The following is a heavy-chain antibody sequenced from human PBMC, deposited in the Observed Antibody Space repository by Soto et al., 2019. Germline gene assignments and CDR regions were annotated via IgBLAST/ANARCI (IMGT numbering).Heavy chain of an antibody. CDR2: IWYDGSNK. Sequence: QVQLVESGGGVVQPGRSLRLSCAASGFIFSSYGMHWVRQAPGKGLEWVAVIWYDGSNKYYADSVKGRFTISRDNSKNTLYLQMNSLRAEDTAVYYCARGSGYGDAFDIWGQGTMVTVSS. CDR1: GFIFSSYG. J-gene: IGHJ3*02. V-gene: IGHV3-33*01. D-gene: IGHD5-12*01. CDR3: ARGSGYGDAFDI.